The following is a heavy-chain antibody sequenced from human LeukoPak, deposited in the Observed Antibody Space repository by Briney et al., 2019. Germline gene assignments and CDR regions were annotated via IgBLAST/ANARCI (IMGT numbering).Heavy chain of an antibody. D-gene: IGHD3-10*01. Sequence: GGSLRLSCAASGFTFSSYAMSWVRQAPGKGLEWVAVISYDGGNKYYADSVKGRFTISRDNSKNTLYLQMDSLRAEDTAVYYCARSDYYGSGSYDYWGQGTLVTVSS. J-gene: IGHJ4*02. CDR2: ISYDGGNK. CDR3: ARSDYYGSGSYDY. V-gene: IGHV3-30-3*01. CDR1: GFTFSSYA.